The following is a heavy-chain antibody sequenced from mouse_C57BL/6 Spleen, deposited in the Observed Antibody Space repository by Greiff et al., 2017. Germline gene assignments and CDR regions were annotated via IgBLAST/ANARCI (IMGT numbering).Heavy chain of an antibody. Sequence: QVQLQQPGTELVKPGASVKLSCKASGYTFTSYWMHWVKQRHGQGLEWIGNINPSNGGTNYNEKFKSKGTMTVEKSSNTAYMHLSSLTSEASAVYYCASLFTTGAMDYWGQGTSVTVSS. CDR1: GYTFTSYW. D-gene: IGHD1-1*01. V-gene: IGHV1-53*01. J-gene: IGHJ4*01. CDR3: ASLFTTGAMDY. CDR2: INPSNGGT.